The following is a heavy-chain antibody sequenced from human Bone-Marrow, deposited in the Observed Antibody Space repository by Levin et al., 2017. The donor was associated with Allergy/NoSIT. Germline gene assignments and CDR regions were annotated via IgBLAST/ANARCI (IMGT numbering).Heavy chain of an antibody. J-gene: IGHJ5*02. Sequence: GGSLRLSCAASGFTFSNSWMSWVRQAPGKGLEWVANIKEDGSEKYYVDSVKGRFTISRDDAKNSLYVQMNSLRAEDTAVYYCARDQFRRATIGARWFDPWGQGTLVTVSS. CDR3: ARDQFRRATIGARWFDP. D-gene: IGHD5-24*01. V-gene: IGHV3-7*01. CDR1: GFTFSNSW. CDR2: IKEDGSEK.